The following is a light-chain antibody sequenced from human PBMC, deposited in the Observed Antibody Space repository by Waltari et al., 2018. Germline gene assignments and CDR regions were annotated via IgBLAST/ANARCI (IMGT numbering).Light chain of an antibody. CDR2: ETS. J-gene: IGKJ2*01. CDR1: QTVISSY. Sequence: EIVLTQSPGTLSLSPGERVTLSGRASQTVISSYLAWYQQKPGQAPRLLIYETSSRATGIPDRFSGSRSGTDFTLTISRLEPEDSAVYYCQQYGSSPRYTFGQGTKLEIK. V-gene: IGKV3-20*01. CDR3: QQYGSSPRYT.